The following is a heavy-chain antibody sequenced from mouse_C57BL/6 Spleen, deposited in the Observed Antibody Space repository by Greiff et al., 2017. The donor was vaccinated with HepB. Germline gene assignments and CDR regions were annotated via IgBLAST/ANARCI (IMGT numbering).Heavy chain of an antibody. V-gene: IGHV3-6*01. Sequence: VQLKESGPGLVKPSQSLSLTCSVTGYSITSGYYWNWIRQFPGNKLEWMGYISYDGSNNYNPSLKNRISITRYTSQNQFFLKLNSVTTEDTATYYCARDHDYGFDYWGQGTTLTVSS. CDR2: ISYDGSN. D-gene: IGHD2-4*01. CDR1: GYSITSGYY. J-gene: IGHJ2*01. CDR3: ARDHDYGFDY.